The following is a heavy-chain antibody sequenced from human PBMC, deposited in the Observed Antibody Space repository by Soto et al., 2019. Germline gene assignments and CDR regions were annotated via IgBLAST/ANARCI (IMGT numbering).Heavy chain of an antibody. D-gene: IGHD3-10*01. V-gene: IGHV5-51*01. Sequence: GESLKISCKGSGYSFTSYWIGWVRQMPGKGLEWMGIIYPGDSDTRYSPSFQGQVTISADKSISTAYLQWSSLKASDTAMYYCARLPPHYYGSGSGNYYYYYMDVWGKGTTVTVS. CDR1: GYSFTSYW. J-gene: IGHJ6*03. CDR2: IYPGDSDT. CDR3: ARLPPHYYGSGSGNYYYYYMDV.